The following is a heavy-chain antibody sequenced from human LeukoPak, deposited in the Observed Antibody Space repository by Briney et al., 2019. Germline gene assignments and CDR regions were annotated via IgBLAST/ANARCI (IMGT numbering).Heavy chain of an antibody. Sequence: SETLSLTCTVSGGSISSGGYYWSWIRQHPGKGLEWIGYIYYSGSTYYNPSLKSRVTISVDTSKNQFSLRLSSVTAADTAVYYCARRGDILTDYAFDYWGQGTLVTVSS. CDR3: ARRGDILTDYAFDY. V-gene: IGHV4-31*03. CDR1: GGSISSGGYY. J-gene: IGHJ4*02. CDR2: IYYSGST. D-gene: IGHD3-9*01.